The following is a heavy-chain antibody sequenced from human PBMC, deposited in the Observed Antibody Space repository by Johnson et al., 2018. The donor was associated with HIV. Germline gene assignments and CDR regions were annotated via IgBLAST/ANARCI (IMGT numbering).Heavy chain of an antibody. Sequence: QVQLVESGGGLVKPGGSLRLSCVASGFTFSDHYMSWIRQAPGKGLELVAHISSSGSNRDYSDSVKGRFTISRDNAKNSLFLQMNSLRAGDTAVYYCARAGKWSGDAFDIWGQGTTVTVSS. CDR3: ARAGKWSGDAFDI. CDR1: GFTFSDHY. V-gene: IGHV3-11*04. CDR2: ISSSGSNR. D-gene: IGHD3-10*01. J-gene: IGHJ3*02.